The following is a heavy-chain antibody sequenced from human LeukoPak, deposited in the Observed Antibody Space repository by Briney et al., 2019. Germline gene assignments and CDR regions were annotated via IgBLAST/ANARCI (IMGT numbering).Heavy chain of an antibody. Sequence: GGSLRLSCAASGFTVSTNYMSWVRQAPGKGLEFVSVIYSGGSTHYADSVKGRFTISRDNSKNTLYLQMNSLRGEDTAVYYCARGSLGYCSGGSCVSWDYWGQGTLVTVSS. J-gene: IGHJ4*02. V-gene: IGHV3-66*01. CDR3: ARGSLGYCSGGSCVSWDY. CDR1: GFTVSTNY. CDR2: IYSGGST. D-gene: IGHD2-15*01.